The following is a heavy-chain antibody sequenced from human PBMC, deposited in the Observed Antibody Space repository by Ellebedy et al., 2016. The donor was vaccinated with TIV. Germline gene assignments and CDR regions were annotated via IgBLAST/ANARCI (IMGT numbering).Heavy chain of an antibody. CDR1: EFTFITHA. CDR3: ARDSYSSGSVGTCDY. Sequence: GESLKISCATSEFTFITHAMHWVRQAPGKGLEWVAVISGDGSKKFYADSVQGRFTISRDNSKNMLFLQMNNLRVEDTALYYCARDSYSSGSVGTCDYWGQGTLVTVSS. D-gene: IGHD6-19*01. J-gene: IGHJ4*02. CDR2: ISGDGSKK. V-gene: IGHV3-30-3*01.